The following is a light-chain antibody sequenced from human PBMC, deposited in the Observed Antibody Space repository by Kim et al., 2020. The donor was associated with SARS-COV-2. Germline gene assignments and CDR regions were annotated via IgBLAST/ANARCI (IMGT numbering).Light chain of an antibody. CDR1: NIGSKS. J-gene: IGLJ1*01. CDR2: DDS. CDR3: QVWDTPSDHFV. V-gene: IGLV3-21*04. Sequence: SYELTQPPSVSVAPGKTARITCGGNNIGSKSVQWYQQKPGHAPVVVIKDDSDRPSGIPERFSGSNSGNTATLTISRVEAGDEADYYCQVWDTPSDHFVFGAGTKVTVL.